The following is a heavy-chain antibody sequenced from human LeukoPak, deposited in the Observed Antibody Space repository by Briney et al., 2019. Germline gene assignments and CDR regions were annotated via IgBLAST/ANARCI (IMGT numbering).Heavy chain of an antibody. Sequence: TSETLSLTCTVSGGSISTFYWSWIRQPPGKGLEWIGYIYYSGSTNYNPSLKSRVTISVDTSKNQFSLKLSSVTAADTAVYYCARVGAYCGGDCYPKVYYYYYMDVWGKGTTVTVSS. CDR3: ARVGAYCGGDCYPKVYYYYYMDV. D-gene: IGHD2-21*01. V-gene: IGHV4-59*01. J-gene: IGHJ6*03. CDR2: IYYSGST. CDR1: GGSISTFY.